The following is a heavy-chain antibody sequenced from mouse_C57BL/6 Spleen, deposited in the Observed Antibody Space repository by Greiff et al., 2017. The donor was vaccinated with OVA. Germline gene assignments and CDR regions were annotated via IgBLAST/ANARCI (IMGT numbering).Heavy chain of an antibody. CDR2: IYPGDGAT. D-gene: IGHD1-1*01. Sequence: QVQLQQSGPELVQPGASVKISCKASCYAFSSYWMNWVKQRPGTGLEWIGRIYPGDGATNYNVKFKGKATLTAHKYSSTAYMQLSSLTSEDSAVYFCVTSTVSPHYYAMDYWGQGTSVTVSS. V-gene: IGHV1-82*01. J-gene: IGHJ4*01. CDR3: VTSTVSPHYYAMDY. CDR1: CYAFSSYW.